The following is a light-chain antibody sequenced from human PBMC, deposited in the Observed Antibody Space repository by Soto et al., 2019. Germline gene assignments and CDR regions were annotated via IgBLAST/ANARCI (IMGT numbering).Light chain of an antibody. Sequence: QLVLTQSPSASASLGASVKLTCTLSSGHSNYAIAWHQQQPEKGPRYLMKLNSDGSHSKGDGIPDRFSGSSSGAERYLTISSLQSEDEADYYCQTWGTAVHVFGGGTKLTVL. J-gene: IGLJ3*02. CDR1: SGHSNYA. CDR2: LNSDGSH. V-gene: IGLV4-69*02. CDR3: QTWGTAVHV.